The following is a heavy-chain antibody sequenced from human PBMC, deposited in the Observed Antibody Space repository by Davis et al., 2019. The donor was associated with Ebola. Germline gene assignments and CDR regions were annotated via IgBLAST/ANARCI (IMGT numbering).Heavy chain of an antibody. Sequence: GESLKISCAASGFTFSSYWMSWVRQAPGKGLEWVANIKQDGSEKYYVGSVKGRFTISRDNAKNSLYLQMNSLKTEDTAVYYCTSTTVTDDYWGQGTLVTVSS. CDR3: TSTTVTDDY. V-gene: IGHV3-7*03. CDR2: IKQDGSEK. J-gene: IGHJ4*02. D-gene: IGHD4-17*01. CDR1: GFTFSSYW.